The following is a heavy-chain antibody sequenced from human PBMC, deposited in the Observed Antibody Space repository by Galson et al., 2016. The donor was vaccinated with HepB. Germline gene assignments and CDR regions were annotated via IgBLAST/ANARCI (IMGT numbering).Heavy chain of an antibody. Sequence: SETLSLTCTVSGGSISSYYWSWIRQSPGKGLEWIGYIYYSGSTQYNPSLKSRVTISVDTSKNQFSLRLSSVTAADTAMYYCARGLGGGELGSWGQGKLVTVSS. CDR3: ARGLGGGELGS. V-gene: IGHV4-59*01. D-gene: IGHD3-10*01. J-gene: IGHJ4*02. CDR2: IYYSGST. CDR1: GGSISSYY.